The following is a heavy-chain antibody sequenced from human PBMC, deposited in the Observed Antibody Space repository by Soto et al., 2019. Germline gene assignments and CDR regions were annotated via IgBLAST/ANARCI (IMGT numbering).Heavy chain of an antibody. CDR1: GFIFSSYA. CDR2: ISSDGTNK. CDR3: GRDGRGDCSSTSCMSVFFDL. D-gene: IGHD2-2*01. J-gene: IGHJ4*02. V-gene: IGHV3-30-3*01. Sequence: GGSLRLSCAASGFIFSSYAMHWVRQAPGKGLEWVAVISSDGTNKYYADSVKGRFSISRDKPKNTLYLQMNSLRAEDTAVYYCGRDGRGDCSSTSCMSVFFDLWGQGTQVTVSS.